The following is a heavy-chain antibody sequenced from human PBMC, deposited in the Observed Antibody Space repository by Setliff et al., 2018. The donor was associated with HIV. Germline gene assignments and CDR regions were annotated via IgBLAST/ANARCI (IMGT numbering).Heavy chain of an antibody. V-gene: IGHV1-46*01. CDR2: INPSGGST. CDR1: GYPFTSYY. Sequence: ASVKVSCKASGYPFTSYYMHWVRQAPGQGLEWMGIINPSGGSTSYAQKFQGRVTMTRDTSTSTVYMELSSLRSEDTAVYYCARVFEGVVRGVYLDYWGRDHGHRLL. J-gene: IGHJ4*03. D-gene: IGHD3-10*01. CDR3: ARVFEGVVRGVYLDY.